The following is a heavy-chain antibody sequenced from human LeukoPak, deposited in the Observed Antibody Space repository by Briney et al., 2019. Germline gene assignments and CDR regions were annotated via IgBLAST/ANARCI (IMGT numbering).Heavy chain of an antibody. CDR2: INPNSGGT. CDR1: GYTFTGYY. D-gene: IGHD3-10*01. J-gene: IGHJ4*02. Sequence: ASVKVSCKASGYTFTGYYMHWVRQAPGQGLEWMGWINPNSGGTNYAQKFQGRVTMTRDTSISTAYMELSRLRSDDTAVYYCARHKLLWFGELSIGFDYWGQGTLVTVSS. CDR3: ARHKLLWFGELSIGFDY. V-gene: IGHV1-2*02.